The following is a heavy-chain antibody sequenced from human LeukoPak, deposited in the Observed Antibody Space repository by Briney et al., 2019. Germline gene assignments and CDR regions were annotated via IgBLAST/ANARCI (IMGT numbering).Heavy chain of an antibody. J-gene: IGHJ4*02. Sequence: GASVKVSCKASGYTFTSYDINWVRQATGQGLEWMGWMNPNSGNTGYAQKFQGRVTMTRNTSISTAYMELSSLRSEGTAVYDCARGYRAYYYGSGSYYYRRQGTLVTVSS. V-gene: IGHV1-8*01. D-gene: IGHD3-10*01. CDR1: GYTFTSYD. CDR3: ARGYRAYYYGSGSYYY. CDR2: MNPNSGNT.